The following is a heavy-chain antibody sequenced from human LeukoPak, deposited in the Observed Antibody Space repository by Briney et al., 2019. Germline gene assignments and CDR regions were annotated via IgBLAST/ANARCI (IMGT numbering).Heavy chain of an antibody. CDR2: IYYSGST. V-gene: IGHV4-59*12. Sequence: SETLSLTCTVSGGSISSYYWSWIRQPPGKGLEWIGYIYYSGSTNYNPSLKSRVTISVDTSKNQFSLKLSSVTAADTAVYYCARGWVGRYSSGYFDYWGQGTLVTVSS. D-gene: IGHD3-22*01. CDR3: ARGWVGRYSSGYFDY. J-gene: IGHJ4*02. CDR1: GGSISSYY.